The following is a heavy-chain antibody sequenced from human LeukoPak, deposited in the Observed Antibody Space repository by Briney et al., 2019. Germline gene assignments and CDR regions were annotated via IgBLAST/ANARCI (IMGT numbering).Heavy chain of an antibody. Sequence: GGSLRLSCAASGFAFSSYAMSWVRQAPGKGLEWVSSIRESTGDTHYADSVKGRFTISRDNAKKSLYLQMNSLRVEDTAVYYCARDLGDYWGQGTLVTVSS. V-gene: IGHV3-21*01. CDR1: GFAFSSYA. CDR3: ARDLGDY. CDR2: IRESTGDT. J-gene: IGHJ4*02. D-gene: IGHD3-16*01.